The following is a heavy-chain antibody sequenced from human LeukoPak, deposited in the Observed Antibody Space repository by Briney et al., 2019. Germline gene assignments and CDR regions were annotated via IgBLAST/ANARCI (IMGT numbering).Heavy chain of an antibody. D-gene: IGHD3-3*01. CDR1: GFTFSSYA. Sequence: PGGSLRLSCAASGFTFSSYAMSWVRQAPGKGLEWVSAISGSGGSTYYADSVKGRFTISRDNSKNTLYLQMNSLRAEDTAVYYCAKDKEYYDFWSGYLPSYGMDVWGQGTTVTVSS. CDR3: AKDKEYYDFWSGYLPSYGMDV. J-gene: IGHJ6*02. CDR2: ISGSGGST. V-gene: IGHV3-23*01.